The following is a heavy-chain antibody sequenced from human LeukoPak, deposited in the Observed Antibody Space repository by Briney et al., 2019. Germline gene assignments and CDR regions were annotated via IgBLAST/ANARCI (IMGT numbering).Heavy chain of an antibody. CDR1: GYTFTSYG. CDR3: ARDESLYDSSGLDAFDI. Sequence: EASVKVSCKASGYTFTSYGISWVRQAPGQGLEWMGWISAYNGNTNYAQKLQGRVTMTTDTSTSTAYMELRSLRSDDTAVYYCARDESLYDSSGLDAFDIWGQGTMVTVSS. D-gene: IGHD3-22*01. CDR2: ISAYNGNT. V-gene: IGHV1-18*01. J-gene: IGHJ3*02.